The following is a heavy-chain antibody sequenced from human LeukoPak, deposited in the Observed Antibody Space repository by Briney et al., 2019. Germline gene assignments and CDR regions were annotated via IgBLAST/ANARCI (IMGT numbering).Heavy chain of an antibody. Sequence: SVKVSCKASGGTFSSYAISWVRPAPGQGLEWMGGIIPIFGTANYAQKFQGRVTITADESTSTAYMELSSLRSEDTAVYYCARQTNRWFDPWGQGTLVTVSS. CDR2: IIPIFGTA. V-gene: IGHV1-69*01. CDR1: GGTFSSYA. D-gene: IGHD1-7*01. J-gene: IGHJ5*02. CDR3: ARQTNRWFDP.